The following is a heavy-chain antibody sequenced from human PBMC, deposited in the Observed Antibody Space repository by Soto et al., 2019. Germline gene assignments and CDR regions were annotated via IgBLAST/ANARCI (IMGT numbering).Heavy chain of an antibody. V-gene: IGHV2-5*02. Sequence: QITLKESGPTLVKPTQTLTLTCTFSGFSLSTSGVGVGWIRQPPGKALEWLALIYWDDDKRYSPSLKSRLTIHKDTSKNQVVLTMTNMDPVDTATYYCAREKWAIGAFDIWGQGTMVTVSS. D-gene: IGHD2-21*01. CDR1: GFSLSTSGVG. CDR2: IYWDDDK. J-gene: IGHJ3*02. CDR3: AREKWAIGAFDI.